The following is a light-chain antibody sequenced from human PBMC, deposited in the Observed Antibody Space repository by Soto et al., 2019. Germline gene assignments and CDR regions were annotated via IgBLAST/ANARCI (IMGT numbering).Light chain of an antibody. Sequence: QSALTQPASVSGSPGQSITISCTGTSSDVGGYNYVSWYQQHPGKAPKLMIYEVSNRPSGVSNRFSGSKSGNTGSLTISGLPGEDEADYYCSSYTSSSTPWVLGGGTKLTVL. CDR1: SSDVGGYNY. CDR2: EVS. V-gene: IGLV2-14*01. CDR3: SSYTSSSTPWV. J-gene: IGLJ3*02.